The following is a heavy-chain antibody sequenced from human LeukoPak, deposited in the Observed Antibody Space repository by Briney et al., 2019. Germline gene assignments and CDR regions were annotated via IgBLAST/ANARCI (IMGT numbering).Heavy chain of an antibody. CDR1: GFTFSSYS. Sequence: PGGSLRLSCAASGFTFSSYSMNWVRQAPGKGLEWVSYISSSSSTIYYADSVKGRFTISRDNAKNSLYLQMNSLRAEDTAVYYCAREFPSGSYLAYYFDYWGQGTLVTVSS. CDR2: ISSSSSTI. J-gene: IGHJ4*02. V-gene: IGHV3-48*01. D-gene: IGHD1-26*01. CDR3: AREFPSGSYLAYYFDY.